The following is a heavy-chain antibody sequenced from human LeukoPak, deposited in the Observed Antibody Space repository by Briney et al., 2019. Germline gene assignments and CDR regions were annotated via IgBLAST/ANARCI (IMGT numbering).Heavy chain of an antibody. J-gene: IGHJ4*02. D-gene: IGHD1/OR15-1a*01. CDR3: ARHHTIQTGTGVFDY. CDR2: IYYSGYT. V-gene: IGHV4-59*08. Sequence: SETLSLTCTVSGGSISGSYWSWIRQPPGKGLEWIGYIYYSGYTNYNPSLKSRVTISVDTSKNQFSLMLSSVTAADTAMYYCARHHTIQTGTGVFDYWGQGTLVTVSS. CDR1: GGSISGSY.